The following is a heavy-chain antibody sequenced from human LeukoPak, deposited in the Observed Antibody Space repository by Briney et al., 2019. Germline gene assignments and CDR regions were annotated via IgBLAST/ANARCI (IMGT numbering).Heavy chain of an antibody. V-gene: IGHV3-7*01. CDR2: IKQDGSEK. Sequence: PGGSLRLSCAASGFTFSSYWMSWVRQAPGKGLEWVANIKQDGSEKYYVDSVKGRFTISRDNAKNSLYLQMNSLRAEDTAVYYCARADYYDSSAPRDYWGQGTLVTVSS. J-gene: IGHJ4*02. CDR3: ARADYYDSSAPRDY. D-gene: IGHD3-22*01. CDR1: GFTFSSYW.